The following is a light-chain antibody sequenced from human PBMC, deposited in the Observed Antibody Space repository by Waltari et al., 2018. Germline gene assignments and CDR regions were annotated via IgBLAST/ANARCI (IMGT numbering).Light chain of an antibody. Sequence: QSALTQPPSASGSPGQSVTISCTGTSSDVGGYNSVSWYQQHPGKAPKLMINEVSKRPSGVPDPCSGSKSGNTASLTVAGLQAEDEADYYCSAYAGSNNLVFGGGTKLTVL. CDR1: SSDVGGYNS. CDR2: EVS. CDR3: SAYAGSNNLV. J-gene: IGLJ2*01. V-gene: IGLV2-8*01.